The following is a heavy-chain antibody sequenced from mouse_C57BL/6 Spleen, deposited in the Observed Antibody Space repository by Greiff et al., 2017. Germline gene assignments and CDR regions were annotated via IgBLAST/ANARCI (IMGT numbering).Heavy chain of an antibody. J-gene: IGHJ1*03. CDR2: INPNNGGT. CDR3: ARFYGSSYWYFDV. D-gene: IGHD1-1*01. V-gene: IGHV1-18*01. Sequence: EVQLQQSGPELVKPGASVKIPCKASGYTFTDYNMDWVKQSHGKSLEWIGDINPNNGGTIYNQKFKGKATLTVDKSSSAAYMVLRSRTSEDTAVYYGARFYGSSYWYFDVWGKGTTVTVSS. CDR1: GYTFTDYN.